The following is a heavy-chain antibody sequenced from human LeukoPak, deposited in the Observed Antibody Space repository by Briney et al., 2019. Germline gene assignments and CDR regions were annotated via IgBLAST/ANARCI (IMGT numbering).Heavy chain of an antibody. CDR1: GYTFTGYY. D-gene: IGHD3-22*01. J-gene: IGHJ6*02. CDR3: ARELPRYYDSSGYYYVSHYYYYYGMDV. CDR2: INPNSGGT. V-gene: IGHV1-2*02. Sequence: ASVKVSCKASGYTFTGYYMHWVRQAPGQGLEWMGWINPNSGGTNYAQKFQGRVTMTRDTSISTAYMELSRLRSDDTAVYYCARELPRYYDSSGYYYVSHYYYYYGMDVWGQGTTVTVSS.